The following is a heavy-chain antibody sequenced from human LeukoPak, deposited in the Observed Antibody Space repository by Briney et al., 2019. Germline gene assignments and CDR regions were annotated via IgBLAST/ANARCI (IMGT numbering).Heavy chain of an antibody. Sequence: KPSETLSLTYTVSGGSISSSSYYWGWIRQPPGKGLEWIGSIYYSGSTYYNPSLKSRVTISVDTSKNQFSLKLSSVTAADTAVYYCARVSTGYSSSPWLNWGQGTLVTVSS. CDR1: GGSISSSSYY. D-gene: IGHD6-13*01. V-gene: IGHV4-39*01. CDR3: ARVSTGYSSSPWLN. CDR2: IYYSGST. J-gene: IGHJ4*02.